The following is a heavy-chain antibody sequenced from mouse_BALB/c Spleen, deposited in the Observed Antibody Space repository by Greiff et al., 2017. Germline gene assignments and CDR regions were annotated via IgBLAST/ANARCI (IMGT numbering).Heavy chain of an antibody. J-gene: IGHJ4*01. V-gene: IGHV2-9*02. D-gene: IGHD2-4*01. Sequence: VKLMESGPGLVAPSQSLSITCTVSGFSLTSYGVHWVRQPPGKGLEWLGVIWAGGSTNYNSALMSRLSISKDNSKSQVFLKMNSLQTDDTAMYYCARERDSPMITGAMDYWGQGTSVTVSS. CDR1: GFSLTSYG. CDR2: IWAGGST. CDR3: ARERDSPMITGAMDY.